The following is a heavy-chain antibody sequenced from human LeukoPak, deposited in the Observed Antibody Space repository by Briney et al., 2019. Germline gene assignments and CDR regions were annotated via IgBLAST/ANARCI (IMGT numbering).Heavy chain of an antibody. CDR1: GFTFSSYA. D-gene: IGHD5-24*01. CDR2: ISGSGGGT. J-gene: IGHJ4*02. CDR3: AKVQWRRDGYNYPAFDY. V-gene: IGHV3-23*01. Sequence: GGSLRLSCAASGFTFSSYAMSWVRQAPGKGLEWVSAISGSGGGTYYADSVKGRFTISRDNSKNTLYLQMNSLRAEDTAVYYCAKVQWRRDGYNYPAFDYWGQGTLVTVSS.